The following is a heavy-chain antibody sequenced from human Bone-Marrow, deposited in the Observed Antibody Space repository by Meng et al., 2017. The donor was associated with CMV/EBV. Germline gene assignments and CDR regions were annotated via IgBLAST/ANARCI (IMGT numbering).Heavy chain of an antibody. D-gene: IGHD3-22*01. CDR2: ISYDGSNK. CDR3: ARVDSSGYWASADY. CDR1: GFTFSSYW. V-gene: IGHV3-30-3*01. J-gene: IGHJ4*02. Sequence: GGSLRLSCAASGFTFSSYWMSWVRQAPGKGLEWVAVISYDGSNKYYADSVKGRFTISRDNSKNTLYLQMNSLRAEDTAVYYCARVDSSGYWASADYWGQGTLVTVSS.